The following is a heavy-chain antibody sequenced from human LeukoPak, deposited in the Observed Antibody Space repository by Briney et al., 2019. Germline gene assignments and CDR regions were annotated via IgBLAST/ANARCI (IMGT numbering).Heavy chain of an antibody. CDR1: GYTLTELS. V-gene: IGHV1-24*01. J-gene: IGHJ4*02. CDR2: FDTEDGET. D-gene: IGHD3-22*01. Sequence: ASVKVSCKVSGYTLTELSMYWLRQAPGKGLEWMGGFDTEDGETIYAQKFQGRVTMTEDTSTDTAYMELSSLRSEDTAVYYCATAYPYYYDSSGYYLVYWGQGTLVTVSS. CDR3: ATAYPYYYDSSGYYLVY.